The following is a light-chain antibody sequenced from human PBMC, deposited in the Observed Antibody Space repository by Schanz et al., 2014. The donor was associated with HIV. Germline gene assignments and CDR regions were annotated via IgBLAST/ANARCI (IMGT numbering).Light chain of an antibody. CDR3: AAWDDSLNGWV. Sequence: QSVLTQPPSASGTPGQRVTISCSGSSSNIGSNTVNWYQHLPGSAPQLLIYSDNQRPSGVPDRFSGSTSGTSASLVISGLQSEDEADYYCAAWDDSLNGWVFGGGTKVTVL. J-gene: IGLJ3*02. CDR1: SSNIGSNT. CDR2: SDN. V-gene: IGLV1-44*01.